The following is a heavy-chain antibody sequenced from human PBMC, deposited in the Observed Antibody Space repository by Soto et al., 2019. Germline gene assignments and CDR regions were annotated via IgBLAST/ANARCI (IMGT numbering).Heavy chain of an antibody. CDR2: IKQDGSEK. CDR1: GFTFSSYW. D-gene: IGHD3-3*01. J-gene: IGHJ6*02. V-gene: IGHV3-7*01. CDR3: ACFQRGGYDFDGMDV. Sequence: PGGSLRLSCAASGFTFSSYWMSWVRQAPGKGLEWVANIKQDGSEKYYVDSVKGRFTISRDNAKNSLYLQMNSLRAEDTAVYYCACFQRGGYDFDGMDVWGQGTTVTVSS.